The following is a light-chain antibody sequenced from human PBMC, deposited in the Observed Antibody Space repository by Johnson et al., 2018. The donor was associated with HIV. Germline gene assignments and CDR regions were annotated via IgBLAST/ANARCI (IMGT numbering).Light chain of an antibody. Sequence: QSVLTQPPSVSAAPGQKVTISCSGSSSNIGYHYVSWYQQLPGTAHKLLIYENNKRPSGIPDRFSGSKSGTSATLGITGLQTGDEADYYCGTWDSSLSARVFGTGTKVTVL. CDR2: ENN. J-gene: IGLJ1*01. V-gene: IGLV1-51*02. CDR3: GTWDSSLSARV. CDR1: SSNIGYHY.